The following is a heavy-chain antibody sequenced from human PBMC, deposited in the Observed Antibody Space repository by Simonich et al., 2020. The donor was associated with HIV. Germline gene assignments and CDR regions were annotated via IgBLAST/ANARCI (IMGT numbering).Heavy chain of an antibody. J-gene: IGHJ4*02. CDR3: AKALSSSSYYFDY. D-gene: IGHD6-6*01. CDR2: ISGRGGST. Sequence: EVQLLESGGGLVQPGGSLRLSCTASGFTFRNCAMSWVRQAPGKGVEGGLAISGRGGSTNYTDSVKGRFTISRDNSKTTLHLQMNSLRAEDTAIYYCAKALSSSSYYFDYWGQGTLVTVSS. CDR1: GFTFRNCA. V-gene: IGHV3-23*01.